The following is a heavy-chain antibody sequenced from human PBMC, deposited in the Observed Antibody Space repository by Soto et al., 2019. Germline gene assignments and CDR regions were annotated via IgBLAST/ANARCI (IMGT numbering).Heavy chain of an antibody. Sequence: QVQLRESGPGLVEPSETLSLTCTVSGDSMSSYYWSWIRQSAEKGLEWMGRISATGTTNYMPSLKSRITLSRDASKNQFSLNLKFVTAADTAVYFCARDQSGAADIWGQGTVVSVS. D-gene: IGHD7-27*01. CDR1: GDSMSSYY. J-gene: IGHJ3*02. V-gene: IGHV4-4*07. CDR2: ISATGTT. CDR3: ARDQSGAADI.